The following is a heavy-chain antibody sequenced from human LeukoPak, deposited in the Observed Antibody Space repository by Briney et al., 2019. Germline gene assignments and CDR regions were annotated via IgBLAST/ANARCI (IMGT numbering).Heavy chain of an antibody. D-gene: IGHD3-3*01. Sequence: SETLSLTCSVSGGSISGSYWNWIRQPPGKGLEWIGYVSDSGNTNYNPSLKSRVTISVDTSTNQFSLKLSSVTAADTAVYYCARARYYDFWSGYYTGYDAFDIWGQGTMVTVSS. V-gene: IGHV4-59*12. J-gene: IGHJ3*02. CDR3: ARARYYDFWSGYYTGYDAFDI. CDR1: GGSISGSY. CDR2: VSDSGNT.